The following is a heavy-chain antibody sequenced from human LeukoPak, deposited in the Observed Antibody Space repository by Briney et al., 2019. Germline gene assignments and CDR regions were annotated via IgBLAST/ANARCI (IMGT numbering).Heavy chain of an antibody. CDR1: GYTFTSHF. CDR3: ARVRNYYYDSSGGAFDI. V-gene: IGHV1-46*01. CDR2: INPSGGST. J-gene: IGHJ3*02. Sequence: ASVKVSCKASGYTFTSHFMHWVRQATGQGLEWMGIINPSGGSTSYAQKFQGRVTMTRDMSTSTVYMELSSLRSEDTAVYYCARVRNYYYDSSGGAFDIWGQGTMVTVSS. D-gene: IGHD3-22*01.